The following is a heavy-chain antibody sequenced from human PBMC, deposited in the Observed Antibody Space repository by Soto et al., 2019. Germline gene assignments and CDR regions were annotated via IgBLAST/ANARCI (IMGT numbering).Heavy chain of an antibody. J-gene: IGHJ5*02. V-gene: IGHV5-51*01. D-gene: IGHD2-2*01. Sequence: GESLKISCKGSGYSFTNYWIGWVRQMPGKGLEWMGIIYPGDSDTRYSPSFQGQVTISADKSISTAYLQWSSLKASDTAMYYCARRIGYCSSTSCPAWFDPWGQGTLVTVSS. CDR2: IYPGDSDT. CDR3: ARRIGYCSSTSCPAWFDP. CDR1: GYSFTNYW.